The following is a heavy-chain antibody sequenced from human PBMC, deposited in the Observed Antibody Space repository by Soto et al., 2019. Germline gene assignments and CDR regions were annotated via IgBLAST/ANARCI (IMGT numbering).Heavy chain of an antibody. CDR1: GGFISNGGFY. CDR3: ARAQYYDFWSGSLHYGMDV. Sequence: PSETLCLTCTVSGGFISNGGFYWSWIRQHPGKGLEWIGYIYYSRSSYYNPSLKSRVTISVDTSKNQFSLKLSSVTAADTAVYYCARAQYYDFWSGSLHYGMDVWGQGTTVTVSS. D-gene: IGHD3-3*01. V-gene: IGHV4-31*03. CDR2: IYYSRSS. J-gene: IGHJ6*02.